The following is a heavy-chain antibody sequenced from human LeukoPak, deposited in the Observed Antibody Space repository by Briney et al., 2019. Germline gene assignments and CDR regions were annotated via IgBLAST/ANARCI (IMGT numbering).Heavy chain of an antibody. D-gene: IGHD3-22*01. V-gene: IGHV3-23*01. CDR3: AKDKSYYDSSGYYRVSAFDI. Sequence: PGGSLRLSCAASGFTFSSYAMSWVRQAPGKGLEWVSAISGSGGSTYYADSVKGRFTISRDNSKNTLYLQMNSLRAEDTAVYYCAKDKSYYDSSGYYRVSAFDIWGQGTMVTVSS. CDR2: ISGSGGST. J-gene: IGHJ3*02. CDR1: GFTFSSYA.